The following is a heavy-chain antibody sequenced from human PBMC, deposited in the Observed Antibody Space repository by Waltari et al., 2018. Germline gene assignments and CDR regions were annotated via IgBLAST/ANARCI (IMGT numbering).Heavy chain of an antibody. CDR3: AGLRFNYYYFYHMDV. CDR2: IDPSRST. Sequence: VHLQQWGAGLLKPSETLSLTCGVSGGSFSNYYWSWIRQPPGRGLEWIGEIDPSRSTNYNPALKSRVNLSVDTSKKEFSLRLTSVTAADTAIYYCAGLRFNYYYFYHMDVWGKGTTVTVSS. V-gene: IGHV4-34*02. J-gene: IGHJ6*03. D-gene: IGHD3-10*01. CDR1: GGSFSNYY.